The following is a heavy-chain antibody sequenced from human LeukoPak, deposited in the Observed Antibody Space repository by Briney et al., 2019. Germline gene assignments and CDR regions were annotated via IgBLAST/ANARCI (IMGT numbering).Heavy chain of an antibody. J-gene: IGHJ4*02. D-gene: IGHD6-19*01. CDR1: GFTFSSYA. V-gene: IGHV3-64D*09. CDR2: ISSNGGTT. CDR3: VKDLLGWTPFDY. Sequence: GGSLRLSCSASGFTFSSYAMPWVRQAPGKGLEYVSAISSNGGTTYYADSVKGRFTISRDNSNNTLYLQMRSLRAEDTAVYYCVKDLLGWTPFDYWGQGSPVTVSS.